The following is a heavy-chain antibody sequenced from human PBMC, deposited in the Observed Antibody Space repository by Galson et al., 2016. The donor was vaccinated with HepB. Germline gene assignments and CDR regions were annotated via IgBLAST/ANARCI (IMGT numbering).Heavy chain of an antibody. CDR1: GFTFSSYG. J-gene: IGHJ4*02. CDR2: IWYDGSNK. Sequence: SLRLSCAASGFTFSSYGMHWVRQAPGKGLEWVAVIWYDGSNKYYADSVKGRFTISRDNSKNTLYLQMNSLRAEDTAVYYCARGVCRGGWYIGWYRGFDYWGQGTLVTVSS. V-gene: IGHV3-33*01. D-gene: IGHD6-19*01. CDR3: ARGVCRGGWYIGWYRGFDY.